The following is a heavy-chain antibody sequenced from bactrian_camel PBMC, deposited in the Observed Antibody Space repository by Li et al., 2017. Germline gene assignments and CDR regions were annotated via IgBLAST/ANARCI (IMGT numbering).Heavy chain of an antibody. D-gene: IGHD7*01. Sequence: VQLVESGGGSVQAGGSLRLACSASGDTYSSYMMTRYCMGWFRQAPGKEREAVAAIDNDGTTQYADSVNGRFTISRDNAKNTVYLQMDALKSEDTALYSCCTDRMVATVAGGPRSPSP. V-gene: IGHV3S67*01. J-gene: IGHJ4*01. CDR1: GDTYSSYMMTRYC. CDR3: CTDRMVAT. CDR2: IDNDGTT.